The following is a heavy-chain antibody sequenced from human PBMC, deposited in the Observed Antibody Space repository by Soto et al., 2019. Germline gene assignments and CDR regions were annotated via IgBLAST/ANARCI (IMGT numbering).Heavy chain of an antibody. J-gene: IGHJ4*02. CDR2: ISSSSTYI. CDR1: GFTFSSYS. Sequence: PGGSLRLSWAASGFTFSSYSMNWVRQAPGKGREWVSSISSSSTYIYYANSVKGRFTISRDNAKKSLYLQMNSLRDEDTAVYYCARDSYDSSGYFLLFDYWGQGTLVTVSS. D-gene: IGHD3-22*01. CDR3: ARDSYDSSGYFLLFDY. V-gene: IGHV3-21*01.